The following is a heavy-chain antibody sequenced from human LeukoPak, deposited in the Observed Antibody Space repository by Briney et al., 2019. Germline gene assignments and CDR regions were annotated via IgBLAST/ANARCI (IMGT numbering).Heavy chain of an antibody. D-gene: IGHD6-19*01. CDR3: ARHGLGYSSGWSPYYFDY. J-gene: IGHJ4*02. V-gene: IGHV4-4*02. CDR1: GGSISTTDW. CDR2: INHSGST. Sequence: SETLSLTCAVSGGSISTTDWWSCVRQPPGKGLEWIGEINHSGSTNYNPSLKSRVTISVDTSKNQFSLKLSSVTAADTAVYYCARHGLGYSSGWSPYYFDYWGQGTLVTVSS.